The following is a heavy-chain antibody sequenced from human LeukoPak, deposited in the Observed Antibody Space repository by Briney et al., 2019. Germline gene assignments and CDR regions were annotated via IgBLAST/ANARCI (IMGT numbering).Heavy chain of an antibody. D-gene: IGHD5-24*01. Sequence: SETLSLTCTVSGGSISSYYWSWIRQPPGKGLEWIGNTYYSGSTNYNPSLKSRVTISVDTSKNQFSLKLSSVTAADTAVYYCARVGEMATINYWGQGTLVTVSS. CDR3: ARVGEMATINY. J-gene: IGHJ4*02. CDR1: GGSISSYY. CDR2: TYYSGST. V-gene: IGHV4-59*12.